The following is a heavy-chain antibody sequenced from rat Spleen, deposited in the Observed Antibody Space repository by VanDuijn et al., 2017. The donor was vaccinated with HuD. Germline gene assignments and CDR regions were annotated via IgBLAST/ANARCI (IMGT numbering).Heavy chain of an antibody. CDR2: MNPDGSST. V-gene: IGHV5-31*01. Sequence: EVQLVESGGGLVQPGSPLKLSCVVSGFTFSSSWLNWIRQAPGTGLEWVATMNPDGSSTYYSDSVKDRFSISRLNAESTLYLQMDSLRSEDTATYYCSTDNYWFAFWGQGTLVTVSS. CDR3: STDNYWFAF. D-gene: IGHD1-10*01. CDR1: GFTFSSSW. J-gene: IGHJ3*01.